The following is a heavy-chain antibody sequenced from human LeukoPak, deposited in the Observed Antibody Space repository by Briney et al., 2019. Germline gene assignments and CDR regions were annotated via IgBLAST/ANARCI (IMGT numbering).Heavy chain of an antibody. CDR3: AKARYTYGTYYFDY. J-gene: IGHJ4*02. V-gene: IGHV3-30*18. D-gene: IGHD5-18*01. CDR2: ISYDGSNK. CDR1: GFTFSNYG. Sequence: PGGSLRLSCAASGFTFSNYGMHWVRQAPGKGLEWVAVISYDGSNKYYADSVKGRFTISRDNSKNTLFLQINSRRAEDTAVYYCAKARYTYGTYYFDYWGQGTLVTVSS.